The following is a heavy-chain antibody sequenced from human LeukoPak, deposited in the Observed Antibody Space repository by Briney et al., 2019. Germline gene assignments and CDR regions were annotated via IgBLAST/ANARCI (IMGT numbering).Heavy chain of an antibody. CDR2: ISGSGGST. Sequence: GGSLRLSCAASGFTFSSYAMSWVRQAPGKGLEWVSAISGSGGSTYYADSVKGRFTISRDNSKNTLYLQMNSPRAEDTAVCYCAKDHGRIAVAGDVDYWGQGTLVTVSS. J-gene: IGHJ4*02. CDR3: AKDHGRIAVAGDVDY. V-gene: IGHV3-23*01. D-gene: IGHD6-19*01. CDR1: GFTFSSYA.